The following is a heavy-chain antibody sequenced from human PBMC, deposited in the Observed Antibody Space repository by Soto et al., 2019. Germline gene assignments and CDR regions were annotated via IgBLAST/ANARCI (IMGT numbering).Heavy chain of an antibody. J-gene: IGHJ3*02. V-gene: IGHV4-39*01. CDR1: GGSISSSSYY. CDR2: IYYSGST. CDR3: ASYNGELTQAFDI. D-gene: IGHD3-10*01. Sequence: SETLSLTCTVSGGSISSSSYYWGWIRQPPGKGLEWIGSIYYSGSTYYNPSLKSRVTISVDTSKNQFSLKLSSVTAADTAVYYCASYNGELTQAFDIWGQGTMVTVSS.